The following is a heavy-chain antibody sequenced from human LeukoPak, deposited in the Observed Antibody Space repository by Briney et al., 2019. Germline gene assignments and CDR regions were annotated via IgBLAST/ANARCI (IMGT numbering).Heavy chain of an antibody. CDR2: IYYSGST. Sequence: PSETLSLTCTVSGGSISSGDYYWSWIRQPPGKGLEWIGYIYYSGSTYYNPSLKGRVTISVDTSKNQFSLKLSSVTAADTAVYYCARVVGAMVRGNYYMDVWGKGTTVTVSS. J-gene: IGHJ6*03. D-gene: IGHD3-10*01. CDR1: GGSISSGDYY. V-gene: IGHV4-30-4*08. CDR3: ARVVGAMVRGNYYMDV.